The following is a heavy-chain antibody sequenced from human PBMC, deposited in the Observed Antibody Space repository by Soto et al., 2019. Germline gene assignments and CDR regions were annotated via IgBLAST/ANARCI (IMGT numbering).Heavy chain of an antibody. J-gene: IGHJ4*02. V-gene: IGHV1-46*01. CDR2: INPNGDTT. CDR3: AREGATAAKMFDY. D-gene: IGHD2-2*01. Sequence: GASVNVSCKASGYTFRNYYMHWVRQAPGQGLEWMGGINPNGDTTYYAQKFLGRLTVTRDTSTSTVYMELSSLRSEDTAVYSCAREGATAAKMFDYWGQGTLVTVSS. CDR1: GYTFRNYY.